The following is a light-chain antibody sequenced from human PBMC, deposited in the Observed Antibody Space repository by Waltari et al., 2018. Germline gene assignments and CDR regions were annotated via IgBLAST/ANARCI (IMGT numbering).Light chain of an antibody. Sequence: DIVMTQSPDSLAVSLGERATIHCKSSQSVLYSSNNQNYLAWFQQKPGQPPHLLIYGASTRESGVPDRFSGSGSGTDFTLTISSLQAEDVAVYYCQQYYSTPYTFGQGTKLEIK. CDR2: GAS. CDR1: QSVLYSSNNQNY. J-gene: IGKJ2*01. CDR3: QQYYSTPYT. V-gene: IGKV4-1*01.